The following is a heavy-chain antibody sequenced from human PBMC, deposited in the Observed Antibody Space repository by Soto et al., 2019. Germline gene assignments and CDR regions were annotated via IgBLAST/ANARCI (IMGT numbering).Heavy chain of an antibody. CDR3: ARGGYSSSCDYFDY. CDR2: MNPNSGNT. Sequence: ASVKVSCKASGYTFTIYDINWVRQATGQGLEWMGWMNPNSGNTGYAQKFQGRVTMTRNTSISTAYMELSSLRSEDTAVYYCARGGYSSSCDYFDYWGQGTLVTVSS. CDR1: GYTFTIYD. J-gene: IGHJ4*02. V-gene: IGHV1-8*01. D-gene: IGHD6-13*01.